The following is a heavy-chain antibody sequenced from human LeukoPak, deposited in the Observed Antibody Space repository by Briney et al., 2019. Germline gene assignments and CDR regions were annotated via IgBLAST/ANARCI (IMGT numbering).Heavy chain of an antibody. CDR1: GFTFSSYG. J-gene: IGHJ6*03. CDR3: AKEDSGYDTTSYYYYCYMDV. V-gene: IGHV3-33*06. CDR2: IWYDGSNK. D-gene: IGHD5-12*01. Sequence: GGSLRLSCAASGFTFSSYGMHWVRQAPGKGLEWVAVIWYDGSNKYYADSVKGRFTISRDNSKNTLYLQMNSLRAEDTAVYYCAKEDSGYDTTSYYYYCYMDVWGKGTTVTVSS.